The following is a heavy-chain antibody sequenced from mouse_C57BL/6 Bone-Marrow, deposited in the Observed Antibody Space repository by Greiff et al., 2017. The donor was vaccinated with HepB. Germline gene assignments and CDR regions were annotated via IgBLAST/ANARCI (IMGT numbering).Heavy chain of an antibody. D-gene: IGHD1-1*01. CDR2: ISYDGSN. J-gene: IGHJ1*03. CDR3: ARNGASTTVVAWYFDV. Sequence: EVQLQESGPGLVKPSQSLSLTCSVTGYSITSGYYWNWIRQFPGNKLEWMGYISYDGSNNYNPSLKNRISITRDTSKNQFFLKLNSVTTEDTATYYCARNGASTTVVAWYFDVWGTGTTVTVSS. V-gene: IGHV3-6*01. CDR1: GYSITSGYY.